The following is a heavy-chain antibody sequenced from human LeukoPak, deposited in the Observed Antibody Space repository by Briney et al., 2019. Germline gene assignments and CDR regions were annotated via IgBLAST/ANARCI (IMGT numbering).Heavy chain of an antibody. Sequence: GGSLRLSCAASGFTFSSYAMHWVRQAPGKGLEYVSAISSNGGSTYYANSVKGRFTISRDNSKNTLYLQMGSLRAEDMAVYYCARARPGGLFDYWGQGTLVTVSS. J-gene: IGHJ4*02. D-gene: IGHD2-2*01. CDR1: GFTFSSYA. CDR3: ARARPGGLFDY. CDR2: ISSNGGST. V-gene: IGHV3-64*01.